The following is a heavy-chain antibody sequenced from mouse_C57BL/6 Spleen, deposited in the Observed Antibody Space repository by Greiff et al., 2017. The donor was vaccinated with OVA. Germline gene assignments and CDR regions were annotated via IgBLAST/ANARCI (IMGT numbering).Heavy chain of an antibody. CDR1: GYTFTSYW. Sequence: QVQLQQPGAELVMPGASVKLSCKASGYTFTSYWMHWVKQRPGQGLEWIGEIDPSDSYTNYYQKFKGKSTLTVDKYSSTAYMQLSSLTSEDSAVYYCARGIYYDYPYYAMDYWGQGTSVTVSS. J-gene: IGHJ4*01. D-gene: IGHD2-4*01. CDR2: IDPSDSYT. CDR3: ARGIYYDYPYYAMDY. V-gene: IGHV1-69*01.